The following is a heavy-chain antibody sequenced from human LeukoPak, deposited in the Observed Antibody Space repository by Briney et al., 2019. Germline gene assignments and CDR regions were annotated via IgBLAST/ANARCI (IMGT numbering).Heavy chain of an antibody. CDR2: IYYSGSP. Sequence: PSETLSLTCTVSGGSIRSYYWSWIRQPPGKGLEWIGYIYYSGSPNYNPSLESRLTISVDTSKNQFSLRLSSVTAADTAVYYCARAPGVGGGPVAGTNWFGPWGQGTLVTVSS. D-gene: IGHD6-19*01. CDR3: ARAPGVGGGPVAGTNWFGP. CDR1: GGSIRSYY. J-gene: IGHJ5*02. V-gene: IGHV4-59*01.